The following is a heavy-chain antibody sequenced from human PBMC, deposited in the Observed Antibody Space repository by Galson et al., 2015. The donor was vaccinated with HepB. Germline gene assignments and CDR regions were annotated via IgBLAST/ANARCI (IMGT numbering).Heavy chain of an antibody. CDR1: GYTFTSYG. D-gene: IGHD6-6*01. CDR3: ARDLWGSSSPYFDY. CDR2: ISAYNGNT. Sequence: SVKVSCKASGYTFTSYGISWVRQAPGQGLEWMGWISAYNGNTNYAQKLQGRVTMTTDTSTSTAYMELRSLRSDDTAVYYCARDLWGSSSPYFDYWGQGTLVTVSS. J-gene: IGHJ4*02. V-gene: IGHV1-18*01.